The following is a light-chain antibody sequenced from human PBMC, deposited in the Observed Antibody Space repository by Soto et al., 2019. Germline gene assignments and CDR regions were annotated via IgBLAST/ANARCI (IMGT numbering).Light chain of an antibody. CDR2: DVS. V-gene: IGLV2-11*01. J-gene: IGLJ1*01. CDR3: CSYVGSDSSFV. Sequence: QSALTQPRSLSGSPGQSVTISCTGTSNDVGGYNFVSWYQQHPGKVPKLIIYDVSIRPSGVPDRFSASKSGITASLTISGLQAEHEADYYCCSYVGSDSSFVFGSGTKVTVL. CDR1: SNDVGGYNF.